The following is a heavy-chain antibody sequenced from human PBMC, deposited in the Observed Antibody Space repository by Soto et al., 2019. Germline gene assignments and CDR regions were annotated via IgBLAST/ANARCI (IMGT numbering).Heavy chain of an antibody. CDR1: RFRFSAYG. CDR2: ISDDGKTQ. V-gene: IGHV3-30*18. Sequence: QVKLVESGGAVVQSGRSLRLSCTASRFRFSAYGMHWVHQAPGKGLEWVALISDDGKTQFFTDSVEGRFTISRDNSRNTLHLQMNSLRPEATAVYSFAKGGYKTGWPPFDHWGHGTRVTVSS. J-gene: IGHJ4*01. CDR3: AKGGYKTGWPPFDH. D-gene: IGHD6-19*01.